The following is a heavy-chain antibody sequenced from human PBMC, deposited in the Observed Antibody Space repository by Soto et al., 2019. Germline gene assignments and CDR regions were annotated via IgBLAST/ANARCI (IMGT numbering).Heavy chain of an antibody. Sequence: QVQLVESGGGVVQPGRSLRLSCAASGFTFSSYGMHWVRQAPGKGLEWVAVISYDGSNKYYADSVKGRFTVSRDNSKNTLYLQMNSLRAEDTAAYYCAKEGAGEPFFDYWGQGTLVTVSS. D-gene: IGHD3-10*01. CDR3: AKEGAGEPFFDY. J-gene: IGHJ4*02. CDR2: ISYDGSNK. V-gene: IGHV3-30*18. CDR1: GFTFSSYG.